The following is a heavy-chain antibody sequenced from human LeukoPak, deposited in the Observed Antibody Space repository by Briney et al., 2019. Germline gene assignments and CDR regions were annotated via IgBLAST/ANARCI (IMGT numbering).Heavy chain of an antibody. CDR1: GFTFSNYA. J-gene: IGHJ4*02. CDR3: AKSQYYYDSSGTL. D-gene: IGHD3-22*01. V-gene: IGHV3-23*01. Sequence: GGSLRLSCAASGFTFSNYAMNWVRQSPGKGLEWVSVISGGAGSTYYADSVKGRFTISRDNSKNTLYLQMNSLRADDTAVYHCAKSQYYYDSSGTLWGQGTLVTVSS. CDR2: ISGGAGST.